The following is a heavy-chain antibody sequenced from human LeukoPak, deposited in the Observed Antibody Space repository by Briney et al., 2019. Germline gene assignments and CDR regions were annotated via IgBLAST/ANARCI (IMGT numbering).Heavy chain of an antibody. CDR1: GGSISSYY. D-gene: IGHD3-22*01. CDR2: IYTSGST. J-gene: IGHJ4*02. CDR3: AREAPRYYYDSSNYFDY. V-gene: IGHV4-4*07. Sequence: SETLSLTCTVSGGSISSYYWSWIRQPAGKGLEWIGRIYTSGSTNYNPSLKSRVTISVDTSKNQFSLKLSSVTAADTAVYYCAREAPRYYYDSSNYFDYWGQGTLVTVSS.